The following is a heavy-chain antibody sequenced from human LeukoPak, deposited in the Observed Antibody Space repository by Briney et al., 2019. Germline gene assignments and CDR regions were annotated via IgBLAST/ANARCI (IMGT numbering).Heavy chain of an antibody. Sequence: ASVKVSCKASGYTFTGYYMHWVRQAPGQGLEWLGWINPKSGGTNYAQKFQGRVTMTRDTSISTAYMEVSRLRSDDTAVYYCATSGWYLLPGVYWGQGTLVTVSS. CDR2: INPKSGGT. CDR1: GYTFTGYY. CDR3: ATSGWYLLPGVY. J-gene: IGHJ4*02. D-gene: IGHD6-19*01. V-gene: IGHV1-2*02.